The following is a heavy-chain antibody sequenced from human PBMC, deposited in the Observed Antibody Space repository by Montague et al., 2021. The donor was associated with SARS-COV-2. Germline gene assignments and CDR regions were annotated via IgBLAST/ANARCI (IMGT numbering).Heavy chain of an antibody. CDR3: ARGGTYYDFWSGYQNYYYGMDV. Sequence: SLRLSCAASGFTFSSYEMNWVRQAPGKGLEWVSYISSSGSTLYYSYSXXVLFPISRDNAKNSLYLQMNGLRAEDTAVYYCARGGTYYDFWSGYQNYYYGMDVWGQGTTVTVSS. CDR1: GFTFSSYE. D-gene: IGHD3-3*01. J-gene: IGHJ6*02. V-gene: IGHV3-48*03. CDR2: ISSSGSTL.